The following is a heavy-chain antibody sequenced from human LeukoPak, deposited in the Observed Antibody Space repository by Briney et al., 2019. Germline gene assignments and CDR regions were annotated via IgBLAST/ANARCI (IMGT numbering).Heavy chain of an antibody. Sequence: GGSLRLSCAASGFTFTGHGMHWVRQAPGKGLEWVAFIRYDGSNKYYADSVKGRFTISRDTSKNTLYLQMNSLRDEDTAVYYCSSSQGSSDYYSLPAYFDYWGHGTQVTVSS. CDR2: IRYDGSNK. V-gene: IGHV3-30*02. J-gene: IGHJ4*01. D-gene: IGHD3-22*01. CDR1: GFTFTGHG. CDR3: SSSQGSSDYYSLPAYFDY.